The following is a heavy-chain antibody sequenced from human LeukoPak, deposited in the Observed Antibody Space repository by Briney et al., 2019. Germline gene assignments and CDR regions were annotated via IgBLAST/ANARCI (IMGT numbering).Heavy chain of an antibody. CDR3: ARAVVGATRFDY. Sequence: PSETLSLTCAVYGGSFSGYYWSWIRQPPGKGLEWIGEINHSGSTNYNPSLKSRVTISVDTSKNQFSVKLSSVTAADTAVYYCARAVVGATRFDYWGQGTLVTVSS. J-gene: IGHJ4*02. CDR2: INHSGST. CDR1: GGSFSGYY. V-gene: IGHV4-34*01. D-gene: IGHD1-26*01.